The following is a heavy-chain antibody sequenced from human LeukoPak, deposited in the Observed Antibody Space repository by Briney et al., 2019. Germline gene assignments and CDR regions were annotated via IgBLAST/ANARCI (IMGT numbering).Heavy chain of an antibody. V-gene: IGHV4-39*07. CDR1: GGSISSSSYY. CDR3: ARTRAIAVAEDY. CDR2: IYYSGST. Sequence: PSETLSLTCTVSGGSISSSSYYWGWIRQPRGKGLEWIGSIYYSGSTYYNPSLKSRVTISVDTSKNQFSLKLSSVTAADTAVYYCARTRAIAVAEDYWGQGTLVTVSS. J-gene: IGHJ4*02. D-gene: IGHD6-19*01.